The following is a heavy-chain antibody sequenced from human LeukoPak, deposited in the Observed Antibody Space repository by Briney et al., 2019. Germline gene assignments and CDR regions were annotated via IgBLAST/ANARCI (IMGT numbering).Heavy chain of an antibody. CDR1: GYTFTDYY. Sequence: ASVKVSCKASGYTFTDYYIHWVRQAPGQRFEWMGWINPKSGATHYVERFQGRVTMTTDTSISTVYMELTRLTSDDTATYYRARRGSYYDYWGQGTLVTVSS. J-gene: IGHJ4*02. CDR2: INPKSGAT. D-gene: IGHD3-10*01. V-gene: IGHV1-2*02. CDR3: ARRGSYYDY.